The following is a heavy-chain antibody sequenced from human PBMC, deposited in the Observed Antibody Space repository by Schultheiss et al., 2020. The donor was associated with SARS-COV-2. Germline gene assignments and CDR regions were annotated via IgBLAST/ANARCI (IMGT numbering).Heavy chain of an antibody. J-gene: IGHJ4*02. V-gene: IGHV1-8*01. CDR3: ARRVATIWGDY. Sequence: GGSLRLSCKASGYTFTSYDINWVRQATGQGLEWMGWMNPNSGNTGYAQKFQGRVTMTRNTSISTAYMELSSLRSEDTAVYYCARRVATIWGDYWGQGTLVTVSS. CDR2: MNPNSGNT. CDR1: GYTFTSYD. D-gene: IGHD5-12*01.